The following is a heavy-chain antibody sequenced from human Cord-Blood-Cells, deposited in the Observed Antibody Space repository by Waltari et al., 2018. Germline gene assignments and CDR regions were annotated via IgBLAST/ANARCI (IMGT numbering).Heavy chain of an antibody. CDR3: AGLSGSYYVGVDAFGI. D-gene: IGHD1-26*01. Sequence: AELKKPGESLKIYCKGSGYSFTSYWICWVRQMLGKGLGWLGSIYPGDSDTRYSPPFQGQVTISAEKSISTSYLQWSSLKASDTAMYYCAGLSGSYYVGVDAFGIGGQGTMVTVAS. V-gene: IGHV5-51*01. J-gene: IGHJ3*02. CDR1: GYSFTSYW. CDR2: IYPGDSDT.